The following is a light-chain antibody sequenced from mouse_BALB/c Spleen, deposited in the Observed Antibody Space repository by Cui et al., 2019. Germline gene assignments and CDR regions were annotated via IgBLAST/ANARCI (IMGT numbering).Light chain of an antibody. CDR2: STS. J-gene: IGKJ4*01. CDR1: SSVSSSY. Sequence: QIVLTQSPAIMSASLGERVTMPCTASSSVSSSYLHWYQQKPGSPPKLWIYSTSNLASGVPARFSGSGSGTSYSLTISSMEAEDAATYYCHQYHRSPFTFGSGTKLEIK. V-gene: IGKV4-74*01. CDR3: HQYHRSPFT.